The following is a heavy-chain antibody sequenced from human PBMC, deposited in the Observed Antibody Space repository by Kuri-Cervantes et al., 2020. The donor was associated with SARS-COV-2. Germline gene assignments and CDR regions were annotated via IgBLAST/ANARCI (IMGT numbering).Heavy chain of an antibody. J-gene: IGHJ4*02. CDR1: GFTFSSYA. V-gene: IGHV3-23*01. CDR3: AKHAMVRGVIITKAGGTDY. Sequence: GESLKISCAASGFTFSSYAMSWVRQAPGKGLEWVSAISGSGGSTYYADSVKGRFTISRDNSKNTLYLQMNSLRAEDTAVHYCAKHAMVRGVIITKAGGTDYWGQGTLVTVSS. CDR2: ISGSGGST. D-gene: IGHD3-10*01.